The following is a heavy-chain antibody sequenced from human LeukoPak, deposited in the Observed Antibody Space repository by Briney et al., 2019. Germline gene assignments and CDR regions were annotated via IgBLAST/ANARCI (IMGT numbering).Heavy chain of an antibody. CDR1: GGSFSGYY. Sequence: PSETLSLTCGVYGGSFSGYYWSWIRQSPGMGLDWIAEINHSGTTNYNPSFKSRVTISLDTSKNQFSLKLTSVTAADTAVYYCASSRSYYESSGWSYGMDVWGQGTTVTVSS. CDR2: INHSGTT. D-gene: IGHD3-22*01. J-gene: IGHJ6*02. V-gene: IGHV4-34*01. CDR3: ASSRSYYESSGWSYGMDV.